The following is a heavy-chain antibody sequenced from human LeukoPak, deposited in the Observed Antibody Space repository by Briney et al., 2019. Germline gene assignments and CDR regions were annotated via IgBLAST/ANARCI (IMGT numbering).Heavy chain of an antibody. CDR3: ARRILAGIYFDY. CDR2: IYYSGRT. D-gene: IGHD1-26*01. CDR1: GGSISSSDNY. V-gene: IGHV4-39*01. J-gene: IGHJ4*02. Sequence: PSETLSLTCTVSGGSISSSDNYRGWIRQPPGKGLEWIGSIYYSGRTSYNPSLKSRVTISVDTSKNQFSLKLSSVTAADTAVYYCARRILAGIYFDYWGQGTLVTVSS.